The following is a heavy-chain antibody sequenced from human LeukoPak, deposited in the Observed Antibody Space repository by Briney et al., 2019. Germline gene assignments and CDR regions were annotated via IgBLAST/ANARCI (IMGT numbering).Heavy chain of an antibody. CDR2: IYHSGST. V-gene: IGHV4-30-2*01. CDR1: GGSTSSGGYY. J-gene: IGHJ4*02. CDR3: ARVIDGYNPFFDY. D-gene: IGHD5-24*01. Sequence: SETLSLTCTVSGGSTSSGGYYWSWIRQPPGKGLEWIGYIYHSGSTHYNPSLKSRVTISVDRSKNQFSLKLSSVTAADTAVYYCARVIDGYNPFFDYWGQGTLVTVSS.